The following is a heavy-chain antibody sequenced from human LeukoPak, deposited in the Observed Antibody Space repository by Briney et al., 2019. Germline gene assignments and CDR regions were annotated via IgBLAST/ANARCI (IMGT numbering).Heavy chain of an antibody. V-gene: IGHV3-23*01. D-gene: IGHD6-13*01. J-gene: IGHJ3*02. CDR2: ISTSGGTT. CDR3: AKGSSTWFDAFDI. CDR1: GFTFSSYA. Sequence: GGSLRLSCAASGFTFSSYAMSWVRQAPGKGLEWVSAISTSGGTTHYADSVKGRFTISRDNSKNTLYLQMNSLRAEDTAVYYCAKGSSTWFDAFDIWGQGTMVTVSS.